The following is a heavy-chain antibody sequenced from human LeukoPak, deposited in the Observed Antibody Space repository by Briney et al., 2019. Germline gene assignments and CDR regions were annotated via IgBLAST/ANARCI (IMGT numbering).Heavy chain of an antibody. D-gene: IGHD6-13*01. V-gene: IGHV3-30*19. CDR3: ARDPPWYSSSRDAFDI. Sequence: GGSLRLSCAASGFTFSSYGMHWVRQAPGKGLEWVAVIWYDGSNKYYADSVKGRFTISRDNSKNTLYLQMNSLRAEDTAVYYCARDPPWYSSSRDAFDIWGQGTMVTVSS. CDR1: GFTFSSYG. CDR2: IWYDGSNK. J-gene: IGHJ3*02.